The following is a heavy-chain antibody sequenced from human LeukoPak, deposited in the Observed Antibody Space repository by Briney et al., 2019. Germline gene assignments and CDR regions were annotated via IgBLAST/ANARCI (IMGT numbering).Heavy chain of an antibody. CDR3: AKTRRAFIVVVPAAKQPIDY. CDR2: IRQDGSEK. V-gene: IGHV3-7*03. J-gene: IGHJ4*02. Sequence: GGSLRLSCEVSGFTFTDFWMNWVRQAPGKGPEWVASIRQDGSEKTYVDSVKGRFTISRDNTKNSLSLQLNGLRAEDTAVYYCAKTRRAFIVVVPAAKQPIDYWGQGTLVTVSS. CDR1: GFTFTDFW. D-gene: IGHD2-2*01.